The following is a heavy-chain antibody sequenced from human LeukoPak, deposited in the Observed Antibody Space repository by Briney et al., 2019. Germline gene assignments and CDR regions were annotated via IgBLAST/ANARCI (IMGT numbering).Heavy chain of an antibody. CDR2: IFSNGNT. Sequence: SETLSLTCTVSGGSISNYFWSWIRQPAGRGLEWIGRIFSNGNTNYYPSLKSRLTMSIDTSKNQFSLRLSSVTAADTAVYYCARGNGSGSPIDYRGQGMLVTVSS. CDR1: GGSISNYF. V-gene: IGHV4-4*07. CDR3: ARGNGSGSPIDY. D-gene: IGHD3-10*01. J-gene: IGHJ4*02.